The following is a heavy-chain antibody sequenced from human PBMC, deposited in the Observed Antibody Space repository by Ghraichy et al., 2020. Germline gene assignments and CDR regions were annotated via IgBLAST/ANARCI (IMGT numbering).Heavy chain of an antibody. CDR3: ARVTFSGYDYRFDL. J-gene: IGHJ4*02. Sequence: GGSLRLSCAASGFSVSTYYMSWVRQASGRGLEWVSFVYYDDTAYYAGSVEGRFTISRDNSKNTLFLQMNSLRAEDTALYYCARVTFSGYDYRFDLWGQGTLVTVSS. CDR2: VYYDDTA. CDR1: GFSVSTYY. V-gene: IGHV3-66*01. D-gene: IGHD5-12*01.